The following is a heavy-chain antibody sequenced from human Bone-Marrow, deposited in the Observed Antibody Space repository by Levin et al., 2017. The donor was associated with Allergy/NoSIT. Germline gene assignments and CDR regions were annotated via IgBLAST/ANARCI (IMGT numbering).Heavy chain of an antibody. J-gene: IGHJ4*02. CDR3: ARVYCSGGRCDSWFDY. Sequence: PGGSLRLSCAASGFTFSSYWMSWVRQAPGKGLEWVANINQDGSEKYYVDSVKGRFTISRDNAKNSLYLQMNGLRAEDTAVYYCARVYCSGGRCDSWFDYWGQGTLVTVSS. CDR1: GFTFSSYW. D-gene: IGHD2-15*01. CDR2: INQDGSEK. V-gene: IGHV3-7*04.